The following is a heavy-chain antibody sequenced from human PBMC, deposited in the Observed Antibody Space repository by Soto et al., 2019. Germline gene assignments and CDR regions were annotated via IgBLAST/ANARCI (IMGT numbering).Heavy chain of an antibody. Sequence: SETLSLTCTVSGGSISSGGYYWSWIRQHPGKGLEWIGYIYYSGSTYYNPSLKSRVTISVDTSKNQFSLKLSSVTAADTAVYYCARVRIWEGIDPWGQGTLVTVSS. V-gene: IGHV4-31*03. CDR1: GGSISSGGYY. J-gene: IGHJ5*02. CDR2: IYYSGST. D-gene: IGHD1-26*01. CDR3: ARVRIWEGIDP.